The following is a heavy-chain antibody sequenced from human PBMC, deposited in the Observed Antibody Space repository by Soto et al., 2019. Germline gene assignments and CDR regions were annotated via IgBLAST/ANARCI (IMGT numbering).Heavy chain of an antibody. Sequence: ASVKVSCKASGYTFTGYYMHWVRQAPGQGLEWMGWINPNSGGTNYAQKFQGWVTMTRDTSISTAYMELSRLRSDDTAVYCCAREMNIVAKGGDAFDIWGQGTMVTVS. CDR1: GYTFTGYY. V-gene: IGHV1-2*04. J-gene: IGHJ3*02. CDR3: AREMNIVAKGGDAFDI. D-gene: IGHD2-15*01. CDR2: INPNSGGT.